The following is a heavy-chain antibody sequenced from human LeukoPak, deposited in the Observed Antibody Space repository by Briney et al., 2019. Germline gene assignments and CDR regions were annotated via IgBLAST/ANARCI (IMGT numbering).Heavy chain of an antibody. V-gene: IGHV5-51*01. Sequence: GESLKISCKGSGYIFTSYWIGWVRQMPGKGREWMGIIYPGDSDTRYSPSFQGQVTISAAKSISTAYLQWSSLKASDTAMYYCARLRHDSLNNWFDPWGQGTLVTVSS. CDR1: GYIFTSYW. J-gene: IGHJ5*02. CDR3: ARLRHDSLNNWFDP. D-gene: IGHD3-22*01. CDR2: IYPGDSDT.